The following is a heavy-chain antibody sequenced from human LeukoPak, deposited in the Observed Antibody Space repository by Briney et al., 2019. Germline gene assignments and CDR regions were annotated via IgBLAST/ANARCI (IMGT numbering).Heavy chain of an antibody. J-gene: IGHJ4*02. CDR3: ARAVSGRFDY. Sequence: PSETLSLTCTVSGGSMSPYHWGWIRQPPVKGLEWTGYIYYSGSTNYNPSINSRVTISVDTSKNQFSLRLSSVTAADTAIYYCARAVSGRFDYWGQGTLVTASS. CDR2: IYYSGST. CDR1: GGSMSPYH. D-gene: IGHD6-19*01. V-gene: IGHV4-59*08.